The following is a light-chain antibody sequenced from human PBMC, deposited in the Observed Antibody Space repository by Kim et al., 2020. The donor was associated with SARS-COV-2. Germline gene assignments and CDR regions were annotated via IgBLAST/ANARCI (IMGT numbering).Light chain of an antibody. CDR1: RSVASN. J-gene: IGKJ4*01. Sequence: YPGERPTCPGRSVRSVASNLCWYQHRLGHTPRLRIYGASTRATGIPARFSGSGSGTEFTLTISRLQSEDFAVYYSQQYYNWPLTFCAGTKVDIK. CDR2: GAS. V-gene: IGKV3-15*01. CDR3: QQYYNWPLT.